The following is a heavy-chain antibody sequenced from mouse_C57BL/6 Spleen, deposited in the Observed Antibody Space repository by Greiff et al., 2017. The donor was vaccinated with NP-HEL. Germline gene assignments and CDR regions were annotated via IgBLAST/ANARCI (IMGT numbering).Heavy chain of an antibody. J-gene: IGHJ4*01. V-gene: IGHV1-50*01. CDR3: ARSYDYDVGGYAMDY. Sequence: QQSCKASGYTFPSYWMQWVKQRPGQGLEWIGEIDPSDSYTNYNQKFKGKATLTVDTSSSTAYMQLSSLTSEDSAVYYCARSYDYDVGGYAMDYWGQGTSVTVSS. CDR1: GYTFPSYW. D-gene: IGHD2-4*01. CDR2: IDPSDSYT.